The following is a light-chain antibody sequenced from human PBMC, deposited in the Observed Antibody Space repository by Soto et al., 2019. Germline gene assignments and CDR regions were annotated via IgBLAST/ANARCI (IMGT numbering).Light chain of an antibody. Sequence: DIQMTQSPSSLSASVGDRVTITCRASQSINKYINWYQQKPGKAPNLLINGASSLQSGVPSRFSGVGSGTEFTLTISSLQPEDFATYHCQQSYNTPWTFGQGTKVDIK. CDR1: QSINKY. CDR3: QQSYNTPWT. J-gene: IGKJ1*01. V-gene: IGKV1-39*01. CDR2: GAS.